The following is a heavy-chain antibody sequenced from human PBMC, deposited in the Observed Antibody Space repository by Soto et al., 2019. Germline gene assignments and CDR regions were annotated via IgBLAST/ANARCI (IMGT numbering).Heavy chain of an antibody. J-gene: IGHJ6*03. Sequence: SETLSLTCTVSGGSISSYYWSWIRQPPGKGLEWIGYIYYSGSTNYNPSLKSRVTISVDTSKNQFSLKLSSVTAADTAVYYCARSVGSSWPYYYYYYMDVWGKGTTVTVSS. V-gene: IGHV4-59*08. CDR3: ARSVGSSWPYYYYYYMDV. CDR1: GGSISSYY. D-gene: IGHD6-13*01. CDR2: IYYSGST.